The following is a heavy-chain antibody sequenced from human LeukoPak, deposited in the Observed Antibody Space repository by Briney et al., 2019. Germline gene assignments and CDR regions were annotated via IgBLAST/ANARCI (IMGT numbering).Heavy chain of an antibody. V-gene: IGHV3-7*04. J-gene: IGHJ4*02. CDR3: ARDYD. D-gene: IGHD3-16*01. CDR1: GFAFSSNW. CDR2: IKPDGSER. Sequence: GGSLRLSCAASGFAFSSNWMTWVRQAPGKGLEWVANIKPDGSERYYVESVKGRFTISRDNAKNSVFLQMDSLRAEDTALYYCARDYDWGQGTPVTVSS.